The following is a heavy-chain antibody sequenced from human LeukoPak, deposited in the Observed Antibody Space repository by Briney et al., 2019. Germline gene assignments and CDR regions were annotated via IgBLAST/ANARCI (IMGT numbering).Heavy chain of an antibody. J-gene: IGHJ5*02. V-gene: IGHV4-59*01. CDR1: GGSISSYY. Sequence: SETLSLTCTVSGGSISSYYWSWIRQPPGKGLEWIGYIYYSGSTNYNPSLKSRVTISVDTSKNQFSLKLSSVTAADTAVYYCARDHNFWSGSFWFDPWGQGTLVTVSS. D-gene: IGHD3-3*01. CDR3: ARDHNFWSGSFWFDP. CDR2: IYYSGST.